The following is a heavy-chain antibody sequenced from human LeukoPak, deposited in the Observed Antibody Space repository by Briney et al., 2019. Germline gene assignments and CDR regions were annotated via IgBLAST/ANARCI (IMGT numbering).Heavy chain of an antibody. D-gene: IGHD3-10*01. J-gene: IGHJ4*02. V-gene: IGHV4-4*02. Sequence: SGTLSLTCAVSGGSISSSNWWSWVRQPPGRGLEWMGEIYHSGSTNYNPSLKSRVTISVDKSKNQFSLKLSSVTAADTAVYYCARVTPFITMVRGVTPDYFDYWGQGTLVTVSS. CDR3: ARVTPFITMVRGVTPDYFDY. CDR2: IYHSGST. CDR1: GGSISSSNW.